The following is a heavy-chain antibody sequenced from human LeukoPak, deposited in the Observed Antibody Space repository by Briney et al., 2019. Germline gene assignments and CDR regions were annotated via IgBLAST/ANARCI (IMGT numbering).Heavy chain of an antibody. V-gene: IGHV3-48*02. Sequence: GGSLRLSCAASGFPLSSYSINWVRQAPGEGLEWVSYINIDSIAVNYADSVKGRFTISRDNAKNSLYLQMNSLRDEDTAVYYCSTAKFDNWGQGTLVTVSS. CDR3: STAKFDN. CDR1: GFPLSSYS. CDR2: INIDSIAV. J-gene: IGHJ4*02.